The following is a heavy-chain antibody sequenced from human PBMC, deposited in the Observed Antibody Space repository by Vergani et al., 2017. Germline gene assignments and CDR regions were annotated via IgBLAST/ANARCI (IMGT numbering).Heavy chain of an antibody. J-gene: IGHJ6*02. V-gene: IGHV3-23*01. D-gene: IGHD3-3*01. CDR2: ISGSGGST. CDR3: AKWGVHDFLSGYGRGMDV. Sequence: EVQLLESGGGLVQPGGSLRLSCAASGFTFSSYAMSWVRQAPGKGLAWVSAISGSGGSTYYADSVKGRFTISRYNAKNTLYMQMKSLRAEDTAVYYCAKWGVHDFLSGYGRGMDVWGQGTTVTVSS. CDR1: GFTFSSYA.